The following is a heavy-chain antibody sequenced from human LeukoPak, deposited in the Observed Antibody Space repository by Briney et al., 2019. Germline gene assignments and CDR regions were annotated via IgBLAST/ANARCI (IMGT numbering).Heavy chain of an antibody. Sequence: GGSLRLSCAASGFTFSNYCMHWVREIPGKGLVWVSRICPDGTVTNYADSVKGRFTISRDNAKNMVFLQVNSLRADDTAVYYCVRDFRSADYWGQGILVTVSS. J-gene: IGHJ4*02. CDR2: ICPDGTVT. V-gene: IGHV3-74*01. CDR1: GFTFSNYC. CDR3: VRDFRSADY.